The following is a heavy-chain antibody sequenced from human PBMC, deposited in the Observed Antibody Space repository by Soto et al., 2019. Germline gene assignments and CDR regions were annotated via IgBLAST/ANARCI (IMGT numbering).Heavy chain of an antibody. CDR3: ARGEDSSSWYPDYYYYGMDV. J-gene: IGHJ6*02. CDR2: INHSGST. CDR1: GGSFSGYY. D-gene: IGHD6-13*01. Sequence: TLSLTCAVYGGSFSGYYWSWIRQPPGKGLEWIGEINHSGSTNYNPSLKSRVTISVDTSKNQFSLKLSSVTAADTAVYYCARGEDSSSWYPDYYYYGMDVWGQGTTVTVSS. V-gene: IGHV4-34*01.